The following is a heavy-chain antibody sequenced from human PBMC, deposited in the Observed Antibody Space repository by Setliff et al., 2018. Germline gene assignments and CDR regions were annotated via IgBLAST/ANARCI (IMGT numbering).Heavy chain of an antibody. V-gene: IGHV3-30*09. Sequence: PGGSLRLSCAASGFTFSTYWMSWVRQATGKGLEWVAVLFNDGINQYYAESVKGRFAISRDISKNTLYLQMNSLRAEDSAIYYCASSCSGSTCYAGLDYWGQGTLVTVSS. CDR1: GFTFSTYW. CDR2: LFNDGINQ. CDR3: ASSCSGSTCYAGLDY. D-gene: IGHD2-15*01. J-gene: IGHJ4*02.